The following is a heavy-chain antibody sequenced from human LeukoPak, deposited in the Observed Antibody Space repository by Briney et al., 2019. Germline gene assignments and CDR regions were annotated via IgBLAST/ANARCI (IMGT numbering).Heavy chain of an antibody. CDR3: ARDPSSST. J-gene: IGHJ5*02. D-gene: IGHD6-13*01. V-gene: IGHV4-38-2*02. CDR1: GYSISSGYY. CDR2: IYHSGST. Sequence: PSETLSLTCTVSGYSISSGYYWGWIRQPPGKGLGWIGSIYHSGSTYYNPSLKSRVTISVDTPKNQFSLKLSSVTAADTAVYYCARDPSSSTWGQGTLVTVSS.